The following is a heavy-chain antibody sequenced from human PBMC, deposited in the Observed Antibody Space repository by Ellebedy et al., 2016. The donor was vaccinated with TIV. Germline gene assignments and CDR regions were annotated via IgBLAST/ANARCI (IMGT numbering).Heavy chain of an antibody. Sequence: MPSETLSLTCTVSGGSISSYYWSWIRQPPGKGLEWIGYIYYSGSTNYNHSLKSRVTISVEPSKNQFSLKLSSVTAADTAVYYCAIPSSGYNWNDKARGDDAFDIWGQGTMVTVSS. D-gene: IGHD1-20*01. CDR3: AIPSSGYNWNDKARGDDAFDI. CDR2: IYYSGST. V-gene: IGHV4-59*08. CDR1: GGSISSYY. J-gene: IGHJ3*02.